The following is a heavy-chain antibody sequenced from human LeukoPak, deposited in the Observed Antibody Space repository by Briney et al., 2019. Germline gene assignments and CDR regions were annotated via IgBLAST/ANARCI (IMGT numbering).Heavy chain of an antibody. CDR3: ANTHIAAPPFDY. D-gene: IGHD6-6*01. CDR2: IYYSGST. J-gene: IGHJ4*02. CDR1: GGSISSYY. Sequence: TSETQSLTCTVSGGSISSYYWSWIRQPPGKGLEWIGYIYYSGSTNYNPSLKSRVTISVDTSKNQFSLRLSSVTAADTAVYYCANTHIAAPPFDYWGQGTLVTVSS. V-gene: IGHV4-59*08.